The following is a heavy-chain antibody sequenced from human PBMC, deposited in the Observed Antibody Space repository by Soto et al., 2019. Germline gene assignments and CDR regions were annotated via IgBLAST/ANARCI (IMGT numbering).Heavy chain of an antibody. CDR2: IYPGDSDT. J-gene: IGHJ3*02. D-gene: IGHD3-10*01. CDR1: GYSFTSYW. Sequence: GESLKISCKGSGYSFTSYWIGWVRQMPGKGLEWMGIIYPGDSDTRYSPSFQGQVTISADKSISTAYLQWSSLKASDTAMYYCAIGITMVRGVINAFDIWGQGTMVTVS. V-gene: IGHV5-51*01. CDR3: AIGITMVRGVINAFDI.